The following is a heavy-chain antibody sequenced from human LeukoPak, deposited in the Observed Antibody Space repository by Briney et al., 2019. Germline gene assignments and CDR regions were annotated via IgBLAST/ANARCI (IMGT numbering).Heavy chain of an antibody. V-gene: IGHV3-33*01. CDR1: GFTFGGYG. D-gene: IGHD3-3*01. CDR2: IAYDGSRA. Sequence: GGSLRLSCAGSGFTFGGYGMHWFRQTPGKGLEWVAVIAYDGSRAFYADSVKGRFTISRDNSKNTMSVQMDDLRAEDAAVYYCTRYNDDHFDYWGQGTLVTVSS. J-gene: IGHJ4*02. CDR3: TRYNDDHFDY.